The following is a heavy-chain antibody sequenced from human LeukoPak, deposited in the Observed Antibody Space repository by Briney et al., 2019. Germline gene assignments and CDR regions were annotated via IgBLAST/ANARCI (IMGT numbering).Heavy chain of an antibody. CDR3: ANEEVPNDY. CDR1: EFTFKVYS. Sequence: GESLRLSCVASEFTFKVYSMHWVRQAPGKGLEWVSTINNVGSETYYADSVQGRFIISRDNSKNTLYLQMDSLRVEDTAVYYCANEEVPNDYWGQGTLVTVSS. J-gene: IGHJ4*02. CDR2: INNVGSET. V-gene: IGHV3-23*01. D-gene: IGHD4/OR15-4a*01.